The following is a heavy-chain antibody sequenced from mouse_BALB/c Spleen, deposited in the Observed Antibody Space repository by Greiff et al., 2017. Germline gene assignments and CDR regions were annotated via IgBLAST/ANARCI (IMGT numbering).Heavy chain of an antibody. CDR1: GYAFTNYL. Sequence: VQRVESGAELVRPGTSVKVSCKASGYAFTNYLIEWVKQRPGQGLEWIGVINPGSGGTNYNEKFKGKATLTADKSSSTAYMQLSSLTSDDSAVYFCARSRCLLCDYWGQGTALTVSS. CDR3: ARSRCLLCDY. D-gene: IGHD2-1*01. J-gene: IGHJ2*01. V-gene: IGHV1-54*01. CDR2: INPGSGGT.